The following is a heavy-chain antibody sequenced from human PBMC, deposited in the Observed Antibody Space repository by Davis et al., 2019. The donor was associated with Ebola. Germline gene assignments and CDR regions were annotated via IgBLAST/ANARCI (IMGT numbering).Heavy chain of an antibody. Sequence: SSVNVSRMASGYTFTSYYMHWVRQPPGQGLEWMGRIIPILGIANYAQKLQGRVTITADKSTSTAYMELSSLRSEDTAVYYCAMYLGWLPDYYYYGMDVWGQGTTVTVSS. V-gene: IGHV1-69*02. D-gene: IGHD5-12*01. J-gene: IGHJ6*02. CDR3: AMYLGWLPDYYYYGMDV. CDR1: GYTFTSYY. CDR2: IIPILGIA.